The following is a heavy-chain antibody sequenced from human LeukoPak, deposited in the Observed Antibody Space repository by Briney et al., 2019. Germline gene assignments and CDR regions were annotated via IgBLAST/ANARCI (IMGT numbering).Heavy chain of an antibody. Sequence: ASVKVSCKASGYTFTSYDINWVRQATGQGLEWMGWMNPNSGNTGYAQEFQGRVTITRNTSISTAYMELSSLRSEDTAVYYCARGVTNYDFWSGYYYYYYMDVWGKGTTVTVSS. J-gene: IGHJ6*03. CDR3: ARGVTNYDFWSGYYYYYYMDV. CDR1: GYTFTSYD. V-gene: IGHV1-8*01. CDR2: MNPNSGNT. D-gene: IGHD3-3*01.